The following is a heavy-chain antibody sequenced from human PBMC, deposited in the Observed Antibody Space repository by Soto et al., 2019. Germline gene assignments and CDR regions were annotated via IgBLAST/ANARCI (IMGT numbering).Heavy chain of an antibody. CDR2: IYSGGST. CDR3: ARVPSCSGGSCYSYFAY. CDR1: GFTVSSNY. D-gene: IGHD2-15*01. J-gene: IGHJ4*02. V-gene: IGHV3-53*04. Sequence: EVQLVESGGGLVQPGGSLRLSCAASGFTVSSNYMSWVRQAPGKGLEWVSVIYSGGSTYYAYSVKGRFTISRHNSKNTLYLQLNSLRADDTAVYYCARVPSCSGGSCYSYFAYWGQGTLVTVSS.